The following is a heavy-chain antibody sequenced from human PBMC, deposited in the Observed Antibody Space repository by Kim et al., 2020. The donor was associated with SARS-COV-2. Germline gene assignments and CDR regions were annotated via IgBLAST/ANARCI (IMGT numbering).Heavy chain of an antibody. CDR2: ISGSGGST. Sequence: GGSLRLSCAASGFTFSSYAMSWVRQAPGKGLEWVSAISGSGGSTYYADSVKGRFTISRDNSKNTLYLQMNSLRAEDTAVYYCAKRMYYDFWSGYYTDFYYYYYYGMDVWGQGTTVSVSS. J-gene: IGHJ6*02. CDR1: GFTFSSYA. D-gene: IGHD3-3*01. V-gene: IGHV3-23*01. CDR3: AKRMYYDFWSGYYTDFYYYYYYGMDV.